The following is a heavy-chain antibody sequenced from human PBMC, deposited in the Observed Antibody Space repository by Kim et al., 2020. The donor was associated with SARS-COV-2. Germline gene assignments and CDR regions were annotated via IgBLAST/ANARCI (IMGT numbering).Heavy chain of an antibody. D-gene: IGHD2-8*01. V-gene: IGHV4-31*03. CDR1: SGSISSGGHY. J-gene: IGHJ3*02. CDR3: AREGMYYLFVI. Sequence: SETLSLTCTVSSGSISSGGHYWSWIRQHPGKGLEWIGYIYYSGSTYYNPSLKSRVTISVDTSKNQFSLKLSSVTAADTAVYYCAREGMYYLFVIWGQGTMVTVSS. CDR2: IYYSGST.